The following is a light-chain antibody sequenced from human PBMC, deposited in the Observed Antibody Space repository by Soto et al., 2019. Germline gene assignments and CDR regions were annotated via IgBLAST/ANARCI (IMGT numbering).Light chain of an antibody. Sequence: EVVLTQSPGTLSLSPGERATLSCRASQSVTNNYFAWYQQKPGQAPRLLIFGSSDRATGIPDRFSGSGSGPDFTLTISRLEPEDFAVYYCQQYGSSPPYTFGQGTKLEIK. J-gene: IGKJ2*01. CDR1: QSVTNNY. V-gene: IGKV3-20*01. CDR2: GSS. CDR3: QQYGSSPPYT.